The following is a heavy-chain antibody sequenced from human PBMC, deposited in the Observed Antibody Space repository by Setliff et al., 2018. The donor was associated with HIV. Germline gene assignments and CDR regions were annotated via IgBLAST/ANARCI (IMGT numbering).Heavy chain of an antibody. V-gene: IGHV4-59*08. D-gene: IGHD6-6*01. Sequence: SETLSLTCTVSGGSISSYYWSWIRQPPGKGLEWIGYIYYSGSTNYNPSLKSRVTISVDTSKNQFSLKLSSVTAADMAVYYCARHSSSRRHDAFDIWGQGTMVTVSS. CDR3: ARHSSSRRHDAFDI. CDR1: GGSISSYY. J-gene: IGHJ3*02. CDR2: IYYSGST.